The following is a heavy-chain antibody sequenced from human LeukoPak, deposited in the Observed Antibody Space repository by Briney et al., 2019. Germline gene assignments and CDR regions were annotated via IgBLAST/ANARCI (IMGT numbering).Heavy chain of an antibody. CDR2: ITDSGGNR. J-gene: IGHJ4*02. CDR3: ARDGYSGYDGVDY. D-gene: IGHD5-12*01. Sequence: GGSLRLSCAASGFAFSSHAMSWVRQAPGKGLEWVSAITDSGGNRQYTDSVKGRFTISRDNSKNTLYLQMNSLRAEDTAVYYCARDGYSGYDGVDYWGQGTLVTVSS. CDR1: GFAFSSHA. V-gene: IGHV3-23*01.